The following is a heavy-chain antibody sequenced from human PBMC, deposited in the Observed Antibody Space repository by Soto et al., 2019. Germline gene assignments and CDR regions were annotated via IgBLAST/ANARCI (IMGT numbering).Heavy chain of an antibody. D-gene: IGHD1-26*01. CDR3: ARGVYYSYYYYGMDV. V-gene: IGHV1-69*13. CDR1: GGTFSSYA. J-gene: IGHJ6*02. Sequence: SVKVSCKASGGTFSSYAISWVRQAPGQGLEWMGGIIPIFGTANYAQKCQGRVTITADESTSTAYMELSSLRSEDTAVYYCARGVYYSYYYYGMDVWGQGTTVTVSS. CDR2: IIPIFGTA.